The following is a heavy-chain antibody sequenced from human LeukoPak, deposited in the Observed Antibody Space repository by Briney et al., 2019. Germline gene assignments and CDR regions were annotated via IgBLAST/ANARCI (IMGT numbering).Heavy chain of an antibody. J-gene: IGHJ4*02. V-gene: IGHV3-11*04. CDR3: ARESPRSYGFPWFDY. D-gene: IGHD5-18*01. CDR2: ISSSGSTI. Sequence: PGRSLRLSCTASGFTFGDYAMSWIRQAPGKGLEWVSYISSSGSTIYYADSVKGRFTISRDNAKNSLYLQMNSLRAEDTAVYYCARESPRSYGFPWFDYWGQGTLVTVSS. CDR1: GFTFGDYA.